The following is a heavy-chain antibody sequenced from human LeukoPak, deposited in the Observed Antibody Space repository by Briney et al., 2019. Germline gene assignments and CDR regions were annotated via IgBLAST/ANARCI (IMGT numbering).Heavy chain of an antibody. V-gene: IGHV1-24*01. Sequence: GASVKVSCKVSGYTLTELSMHWVRQAPGQGLEWMGGFDPEDGETIYAQKVQGRVTVTEDTPTDTAYMELSSLRSEDTAVYYCATEGQHGIYYTMDFWGQGTTVTVSS. CDR1: GYTLTELS. J-gene: IGHJ6*02. CDR3: ATEGQHGIYYTMDF. D-gene: IGHD1-1*01. CDR2: FDPEDGET.